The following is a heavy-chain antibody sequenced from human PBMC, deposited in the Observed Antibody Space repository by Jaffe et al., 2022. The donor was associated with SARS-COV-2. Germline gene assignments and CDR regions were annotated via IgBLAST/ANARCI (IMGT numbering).Heavy chain of an antibody. Sequence: EVQLVESGGGLVKPGGSLRLSCAASGFTFSNAWMSWVRQAPGKGLEWVGRIKSKTDGGTTDYAAPVKGRFTISRDDSKNTLYLQMNSLKTEDTAVYYCTTERYCSGGSCYSPGPDVWGKGTTVTVSS. CDR3: TTERYCSGGSCYSPGPDV. V-gene: IGHV3-15*01. CDR1: GFTFSNAW. J-gene: IGHJ6*04. D-gene: IGHD2-15*01. CDR2: IKSKTDGGTT.